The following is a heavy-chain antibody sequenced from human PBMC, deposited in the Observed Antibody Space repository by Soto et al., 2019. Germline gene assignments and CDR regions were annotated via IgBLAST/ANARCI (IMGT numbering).Heavy chain of an antibody. D-gene: IGHD2-15*01. CDR1: GPSLSSYD. CDR2: LSYSRST. J-gene: IGHJ4*02. Sequence: TLCRNCVISGPSLSSYDWIWTRQPPGKERHWIGYLSYSRSTNYSPSIKSRVTISVDTAQNQFSLKLSSVTAAETAVYFCATGGCSGGSCQALEYWGPGNLVTVS. CDR3: ATGGCSGGSCQALEY. V-gene: IGHV4-59*01.